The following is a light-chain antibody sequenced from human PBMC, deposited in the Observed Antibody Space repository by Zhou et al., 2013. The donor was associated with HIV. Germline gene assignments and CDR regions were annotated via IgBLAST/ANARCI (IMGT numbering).Light chain of an antibody. CDR2: AAS. V-gene: IGKV1-12*01. J-gene: IGKJ2*01. Sequence: DIQMTQSPSSVSASVGDRVTITCRASQGISNWLAWYQQKPGKAPKLLIYAASSLQSGVPSRFSGSGSGTDFSLTISSLQPEDFAMYHCQQANSFPYTFGQGTQAGDQT. CDR1: QGISNW. CDR3: QQANSFPYT.